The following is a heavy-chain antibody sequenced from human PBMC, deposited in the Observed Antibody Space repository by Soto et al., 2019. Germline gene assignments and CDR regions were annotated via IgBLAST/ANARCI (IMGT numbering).Heavy chain of an antibody. V-gene: IGHV4-30-4*01. CDR3: ASYYGSGSYYPRGYYYYGMDV. CDR2: IYYSGST. Sequence: QVQLQESGPGLVKPSQTLSLTCTVSGGSISSGDYYWSWIRQPPGKGLEWIGYIYYSGSTYYNPSLKSRVTISVDTSKNQFSLKLSSVTAADTAVYYCASYYGSGSYYPRGYYYYGMDVWGQGTTVTVSS. CDR1: GGSISSGDYY. D-gene: IGHD3-10*01. J-gene: IGHJ6*02.